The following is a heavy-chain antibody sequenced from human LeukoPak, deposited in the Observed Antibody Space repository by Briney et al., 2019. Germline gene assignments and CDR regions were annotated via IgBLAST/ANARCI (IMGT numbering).Heavy chain of an antibody. D-gene: IGHD2-15*01. J-gene: IGHJ4*02. CDR1: GFTFSSYG. CDR2: ISYDGSNK. Sequence: GGSLRLSCAASGFTFSSYGMHWVRQAPGKGLEWVAVISYDGSNKYYADSVKGRFTISRDNSKNTLYLQMNSLRAEDTAVYYCAKDNSGYLDYWGQGTLVTASS. CDR3: AKDNSGYLDY. V-gene: IGHV3-30*18.